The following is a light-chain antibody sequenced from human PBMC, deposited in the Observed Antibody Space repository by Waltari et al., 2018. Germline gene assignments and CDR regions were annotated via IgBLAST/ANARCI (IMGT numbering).Light chain of an antibody. CDR1: DSDVGAYNV. CDR3: SSYTTSNAPGV. CDR2: EVS. Sequence: QSALTQPASVPASPGPSITISCTGTDSDVGAYNVVSWYRQHPAKAPHLIIYEVSERPPGISDRFSGSKSDNTASLTISGLQADDEAVYYCSSYTTSNAPGVFGTGTKV. V-gene: IGLV2-14*01. J-gene: IGLJ1*01.